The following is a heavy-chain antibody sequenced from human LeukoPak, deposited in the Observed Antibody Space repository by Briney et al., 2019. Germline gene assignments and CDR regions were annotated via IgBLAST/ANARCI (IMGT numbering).Heavy chain of an antibody. D-gene: IGHD5-18*01. J-gene: IGHJ4*02. CDR3: ARGPPTWIQLWLLSYYFDY. V-gene: IGHV3-30*02. CDR2: IRYDGSNK. Sequence: GGSLRLSCAASGFTFSSYGMHWVRQAPGKGLEWVAFIRYDGSNKYYTDSVKGRFTISRDNSKNTLYLQMNSLRADDTAVYYCARGPPTWIQLWLLSYYFDYWGQGTLVTVSS. CDR1: GFTFSSYG.